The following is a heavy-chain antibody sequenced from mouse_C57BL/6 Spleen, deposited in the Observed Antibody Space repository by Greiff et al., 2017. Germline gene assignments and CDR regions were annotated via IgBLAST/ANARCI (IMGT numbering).Heavy chain of an antibody. CDR3: ARGFGYDLAY. CDR1: GYTFTSYW. J-gene: IGHJ3*01. V-gene: IGHV1-52*01. Sequence: VQLQQPGAELVRPGSSVKLSCKASGYTFTSYWMHWVKQRPIQGLEWIGNIDPSDSETHYNQKFKDKATLTVDKSSSTAYMQLSSLTSEDSAVYYCARGFGYDLAYWGQGTLVTVSA. CDR2: IDPSDSET. D-gene: IGHD2-2*01.